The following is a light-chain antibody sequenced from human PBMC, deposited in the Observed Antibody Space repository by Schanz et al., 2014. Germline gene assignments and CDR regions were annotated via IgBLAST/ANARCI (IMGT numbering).Light chain of an antibody. CDR2: SNN. Sequence: QSVLTQPPSASGTPGQRVTISCSGSSSNIGSNYVYWYQQLPGTAPKLLISSNNQRPSGVPDRFSGSKSGTSASLAISGLRSEDDADYYCASWDDSLWVFGGGTKLTVL. V-gene: IGLV1-47*02. CDR3: ASWDDSLWV. J-gene: IGLJ3*02. CDR1: SSNIGSNY.